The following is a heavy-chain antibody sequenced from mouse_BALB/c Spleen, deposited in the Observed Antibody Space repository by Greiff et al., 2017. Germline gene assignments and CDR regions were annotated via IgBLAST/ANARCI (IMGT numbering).Heavy chain of an antibody. D-gene: IGHD1-1*01. CDR2: ISNLAYSI. Sequence: DVKLVESGGGLVQPGGSRKLSCAASGFTFSDYGMAWVRQAPGKGPEWVAFISNLAYSIYYADTVTGRFTISRENAKNTLYLEMSSLRSEDTAMYYCARDQGYGSSFDYWGQGTTLTVSS. CDR3: ARDQGYGSSFDY. CDR1: GFTFSDYG. V-gene: IGHV5-15*02. J-gene: IGHJ2*01.